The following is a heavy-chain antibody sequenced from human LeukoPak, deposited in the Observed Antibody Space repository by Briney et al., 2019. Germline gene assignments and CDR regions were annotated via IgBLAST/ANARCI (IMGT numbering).Heavy chain of an antibody. V-gene: IGHV3-23*01. J-gene: IGHJ4*02. CDR1: GGSFSGYY. Sequence: PSETLSLTCAVYGGSFSGYYWSWVRQAPGKGLEWVSAISGSGGSTYYADSVKGRFTISRDNSKNTLYLQMNSLRAEDTAVYYCAKGTKRVADLDKFEYWGQGTLVTVSS. D-gene: IGHD6-19*01. CDR2: ISGSGGST. CDR3: AKGTKRVADLDKFEY.